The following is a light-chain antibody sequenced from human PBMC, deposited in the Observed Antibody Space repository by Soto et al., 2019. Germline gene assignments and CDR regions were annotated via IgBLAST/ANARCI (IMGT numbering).Light chain of an antibody. CDR3: QQHNQWPIT. CDR2: YIS. CDR1: QSVSNN. Sequence: EIVMTQSPATLSVSPGERATLSFRASQSVSNNLAWYQQKPGQAPRLLIYYISTRATGIPARFSGSGSGTEFTLTINSLQSEDSAVYYCQQHNQWPITFGQGTRLEIK. J-gene: IGKJ5*01. V-gene: IGKV3D-15*01.